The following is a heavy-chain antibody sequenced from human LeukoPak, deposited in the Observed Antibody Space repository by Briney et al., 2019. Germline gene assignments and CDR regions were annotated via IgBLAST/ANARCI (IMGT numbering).Heavy chain of an antibody. V-gene: IGHV3-66*01. CDR1: GFTVSSNY. D-gene: IGHD4-17*01. J-gene: IGHJ4*02. Sequence: VGSLRLSCAASGFTVSSNYMSWVRQAPGKGLEWVSLISSGDSTYYADSVKGRFTISRDRSKNTLYLQMNSLRAEDTAVYYCARDEITVTSSIDYWGQGTLLSAYS. CDR3: ARDEITVTSSIDY. CDR2: ISSGDST.